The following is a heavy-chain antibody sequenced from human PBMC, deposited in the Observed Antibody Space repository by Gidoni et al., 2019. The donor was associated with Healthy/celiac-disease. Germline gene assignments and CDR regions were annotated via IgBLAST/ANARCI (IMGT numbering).Heavy chain of an antibody. CDR3: AGGGFSYGLGGMDV. V-gene: IGHV4-4*02. CDR2: LYLSGTP. Sequence: QVQLQESGPGLVQPSGTLSLTCAVSSDSISRNNWWSWVCQPPVKGLEWLGELYLSGTPKYNPSRKSRVTISVDKSKNQFSLKLSSVTAADTAVYYCAGGGFSYGLGGMDVWGQGTTVTVSS. J-gene: IGHJ6*02. CDR1: SDSISRNNW. D-gene: IGHD5-18*01.